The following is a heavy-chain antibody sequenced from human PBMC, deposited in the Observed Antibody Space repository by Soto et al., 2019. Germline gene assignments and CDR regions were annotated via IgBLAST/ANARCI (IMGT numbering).Heavy chain of an antibody. CDR2: IIPIFGTA. V-gene: IGHV1-69*13. D-gene: IGHD5-12*01. CDR3: ARAGGSGDDLGYYYGMDV. J-gene: IGHJ6*02. Sequence: SVKVSCKASGGTFSSYAISWVRQAPGQGLEWMGGIIPIFGTANYAQKFQGRVTITADESTSTAYMELSSLRSEDTAVYYCARAGGSGDDLGYYYGMDVWGQGTTVTVSS. CDR1: GGTFSSYA.